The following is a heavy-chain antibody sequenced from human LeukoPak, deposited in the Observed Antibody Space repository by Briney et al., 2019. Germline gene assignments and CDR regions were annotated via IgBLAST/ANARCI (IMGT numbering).Heavy chain of an antibody. CDR2: IKQDGSEK. CDR1: GFTSSSYW. D-gene: IGHD3-9*01. CDR3: ARDRFGNYDILTGYQSD. V-gene: IGHV3-7*01. Sequence: GGSLRLSCAASGFTSSSYWMSWVRQAPGKGLEWVANIKQDGSEKYYVDSVKGRFTISRDNAKNSLYLQMNSLRAEDTAVYYCARDRFGNYDILTGYQSDWGQGTLVTVSS. J-gene: IGHJ4*02.